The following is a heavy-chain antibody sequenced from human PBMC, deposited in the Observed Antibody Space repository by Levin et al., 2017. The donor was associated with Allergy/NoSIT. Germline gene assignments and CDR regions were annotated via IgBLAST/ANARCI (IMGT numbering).Heavy chain of an antibody. CDR1: GFTFSDHY. CDR2: IRRKVNSYTT. CDR3: GRGFCSGDTCYNGSH. D-gene: IGHD2-15*01. J-gene: IGHJ4*02. Sequence: GESLKISCAASGFTFSDHYMDWVRQAPGKGLEWVGRIRRKVNSYTTEYAASVNGRFTISRDDSKNSLYLQMKSLKTEDTAVYYCGRGFCSGDTCYNGSHWGQGTLVTVS. V-gene: IGHV3-72*01.